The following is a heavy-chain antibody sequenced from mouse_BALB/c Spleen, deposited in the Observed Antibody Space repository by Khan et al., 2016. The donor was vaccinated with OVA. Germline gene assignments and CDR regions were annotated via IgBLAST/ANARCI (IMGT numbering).Heavy chain of an antibody. CDR1: GYTFTDYY. J-gene: IGHJ1*01. Sequence: EVQLQQSGPELVKPGASVKMSCKASGYTFTDYYMKWVKQSQGKSLEWIGDINPDNGDTFYNQNFKGKATLTVDKSSSTAYMQLNSLTSEDSALYFCTRGLFDVWGAGTTVTVSS. V-gene: IGHV1-19*01. CDR2: INPDNGDT. CDR3: TRGLFDV.